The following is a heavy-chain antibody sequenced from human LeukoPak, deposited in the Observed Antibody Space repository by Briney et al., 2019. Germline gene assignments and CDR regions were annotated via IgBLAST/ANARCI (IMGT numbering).Heavy chain of an antibody. J-gene: IGHJ4*02. V-gene: IGHV3-30*02. CDR2: IRYDGTIK. D-gene: IGHD5-12*01. CDR3: VKRIIVADKFDY. CDR1: GFVFSDYG. Sequence: GGSLRLSCAASGFVFSDYGMHWVRQAPGKGLEWVAFIRYDGTIKYYADSVKGRFTISRDNSKNTLSLQMDSLRADDTAVYYCVKRIIVADKFDYWGQGSLVTVSS.